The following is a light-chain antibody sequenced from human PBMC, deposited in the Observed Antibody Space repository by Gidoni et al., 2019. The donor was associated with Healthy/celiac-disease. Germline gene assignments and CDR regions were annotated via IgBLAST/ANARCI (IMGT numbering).Light chain of an antibody. CDR3: QQYYSYPLT. CDR1: QGLSRY. V-gene: IGKV1-8*01. Sequence: AIRMPQSPSSLSASTGDRVTITCRASQGLSRYLAWYQQKPGKAPKLLIYAASTLQSGVPSRFSGSGSGTDFTLTISCLQSEDFATYYCQQYYSYPLTFGGGTKVEIK. J-gene: IGKJ4*01. CDR2: AAS.